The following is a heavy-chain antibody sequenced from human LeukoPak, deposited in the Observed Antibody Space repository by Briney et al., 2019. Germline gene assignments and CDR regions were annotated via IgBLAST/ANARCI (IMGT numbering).Heavy chain of an antibody. D-gene: IGHD2-2*01. CDR2: FYTSGST. Sequence: SETLSLTCTVSGGSISSYYWSWIRQPAGKGLEWIGRFYTSGSTNYNPSLKSRVTISVDTSKNQFSLKLSSVTAADTAVYYCAREGTVVPAAIPGYYYMDVWGKGTTVTVSS. J-gene: IGHJ6*03. CDR1: GGSISSYY. V-gene: IGHV4-4*07. CDR3: AREGTVVPAAIPGYYYMDV.